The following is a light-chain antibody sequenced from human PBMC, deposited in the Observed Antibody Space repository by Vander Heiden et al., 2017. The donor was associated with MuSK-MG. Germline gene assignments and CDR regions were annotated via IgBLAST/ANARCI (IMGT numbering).Light chain of an antibody. CDR1: QGISNY. CDR2: AAS. Sequence: DIQMTQSPSSLSASVGDRVTITCRASQGISNYLAWYQQRPGKVPRLLIYAASTLVSGVPSRFSGSGYGTDFTLTISSRQPEDFAPYYCQKYGSSPQVTFGGGTKVDIK. V-gene: IGKV1-27*01. CDR3: QKYGSSPQVT. J-gene: IGKJ4*01.